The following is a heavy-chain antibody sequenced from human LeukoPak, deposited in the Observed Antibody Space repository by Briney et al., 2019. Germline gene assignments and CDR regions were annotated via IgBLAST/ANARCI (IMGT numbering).Heavy chain of an antibody. J-gene: IGHJ4*02. CDR1: GGSFSSYY. CDR3: ARREGDTSMVRSFDY. CDR2: INHSGST. V-gene: IGHV4-34*01. D-gene: IGHD5-18*01. Sequence: SETLSLTCAVYGGSFSSYYWSWIRQPPGKGLEWIGEINHSGSTNYNPSLKSRVTISVDTSKNQFSLNLSSETAADTAVYYCARREGDTSMVRSFDYWGQGTLVTVSS.